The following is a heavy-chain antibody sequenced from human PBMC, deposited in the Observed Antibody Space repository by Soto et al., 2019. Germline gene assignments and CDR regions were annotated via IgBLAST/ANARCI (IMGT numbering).Heavy chain of an antibody. CDR3: ARWPRGGGSGSYYNYYYGMDV. Sequence: QVQLVQSGAEVKKPGSSVKVSCKASGGTFSSYAISWVRQAPGQGLEWMGGIIPIFGTANYAQKFQGRVTITADESTSTAYMELSSLRSEDTAMYYCARWPRGGGSGSYYNYYYGMDVWGQGTTVTVSS. J-gene: IGHJ6*02. D-gene: IGHD3-10*01. CDR2: IIPIFGTA. V-gene: IGHV1-69*01. CDR1: GGTFSSYA.